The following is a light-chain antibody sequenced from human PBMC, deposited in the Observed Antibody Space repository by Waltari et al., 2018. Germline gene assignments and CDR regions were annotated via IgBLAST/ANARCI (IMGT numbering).Light chain of an antibody. CDR3: QQLNSYPLLT. V-gene: IGKV1-9*01. J-gene: IGKJ4*01. CDR2: SAS. Sequence: IQLTQSPPSLSVSVGDRVTITCRASQGMSSYLAWYQQKPGKAPKLLIYSASTLQSGVPSRFSGSGSGTDFTLTINSLQPEDFATYYCQQLNSYPLLTFGGGTKVEIK. CDR1: QGMSSY.